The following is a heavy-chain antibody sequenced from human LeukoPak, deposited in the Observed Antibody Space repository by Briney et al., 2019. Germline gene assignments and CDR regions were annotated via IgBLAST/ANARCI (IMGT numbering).Heavy chain of an antibody. CDR2: ISYSGSTM. Sequence: GGSLRLSCAASGFTFSDYYMSWFRQAPGKGLEWVSYISYSGSTMYYADSVSGRFTISRDNAKNSLFLQMYSLRAEDTAVYYCARVKGAHAFDIWGQGTMVTVSS. J-gene: IGHJ3*02. CDR3: ARVKGAHAFDI. V-gene: IGHV3-11*04. D-gene: IGHD3-16*01. CDR1: GFTFSDYY.